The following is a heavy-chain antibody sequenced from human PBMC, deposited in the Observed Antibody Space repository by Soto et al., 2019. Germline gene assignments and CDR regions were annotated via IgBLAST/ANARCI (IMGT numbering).Heavy chain of an antibody. J-gene: IGHJ3*02. Sequence: TLSLTCSVSGGSISGDYYWSWIRQSPEKGLEWIGPIYWDDDKRYSPSLRSRLTFTKDTSKNQVVLTMTSMDPVDTATYYCAHSPTVTAAGGAFDIWGQGTMVTVSS. D-gene: IGHD4-17*01. CDR1: GGSISGDY. V-gene: IGHV2-5*08. CDR2: IYWDDDK. CDR3: AHSPTVTAAGGAFDI.